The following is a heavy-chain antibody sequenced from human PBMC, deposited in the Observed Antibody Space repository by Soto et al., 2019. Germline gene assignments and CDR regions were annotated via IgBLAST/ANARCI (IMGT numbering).Heavy chain of an antibody. J-gene: IGHJ2*01. V-gene: IGHV1-69*08. CDR3: ARPAFGDYWYFDL. CDR2: IIPALGTA. CDR1: GGTFSSHT. D-gene: IGHD4-17*01. Sequence: QDQLVQSGAEVKKPGSSVKVSCKASGGTFSSHTFSWVRQAPGQGLEWMGRIIPALGTATYAQKFQGRVTSTADESATTVYMELNSLRSEDPAVYYCARPAFGDYWYFDLWGRGPLVTVSS.